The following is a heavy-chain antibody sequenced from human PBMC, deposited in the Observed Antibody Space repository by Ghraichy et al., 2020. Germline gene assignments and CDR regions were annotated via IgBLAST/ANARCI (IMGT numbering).Heavy chain of an antibody. Sequence: SQTLSLTCTVSGGSISSSSYFWGWIRQPPGKGLEWIGSIYYSGSTYHNPSLKSRVTISVDTSKNQFSLNLSSVTAADTAVYYCARHGRYSTGYPFADHWGQGTLVTVSS. D-gene: IGHD3-22*01. J-gene: IGHJ4*02. CDR1: GGSISSSSYF. CDR3: ARHGRYSTGYPFADH. V-gene: IGHV4-39*01. CDR2: IYYSGST.